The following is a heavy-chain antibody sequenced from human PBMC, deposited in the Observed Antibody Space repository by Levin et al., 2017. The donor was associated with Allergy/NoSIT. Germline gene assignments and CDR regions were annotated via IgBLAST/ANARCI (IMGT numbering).Heavy chain of an antibody. CDR2: IYPGDSDT. CDR3: ARSYYDFWSGYYPFDY. CDR1: GYSFTSYW. J-gene: IGHJ4*02. D-gene: IGHD3-3*01. V-gene: IGHV5-51*01. Sequence: GASVKVSCKGSGYSFTSYWIGWVRQMPGKGLEWMGIIYPGDSDTRYSPSFQGQVTISADKSISTAYLQWSSLKASDTAMYYCARSYYDFWSGYYPFDYWGQGTLVTVSS.